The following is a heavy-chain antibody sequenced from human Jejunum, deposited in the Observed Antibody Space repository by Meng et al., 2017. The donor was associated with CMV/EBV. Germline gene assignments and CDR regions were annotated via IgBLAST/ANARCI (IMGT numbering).Heavy chain of an antibody. Sequence: QALLQEPGQGLVKPSQTLALTCFVSGGSIGSGDYYWSWIRQPPGKGLEWIGYIHDTGSTSHNPSLKSRVDISLGTSKNQFSLTLNSVTAEDTAVYFCARGSIFVSFDSWGQGTLVTVSS. CDR1: GGSIGSGDYY. J-gene: IGHJ4*02. CDR3: ARGSIFVSFDS. CDR2: IHDTGST. D-gene: IGHD3-3*01. V-gene: IGHV4-30-4*08.